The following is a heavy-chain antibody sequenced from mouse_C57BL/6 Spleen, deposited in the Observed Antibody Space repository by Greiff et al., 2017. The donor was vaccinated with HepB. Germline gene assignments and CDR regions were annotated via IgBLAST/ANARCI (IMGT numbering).Heavy chain of an antibody. V-gene: IGHV1-61*01. D-gene: IGHD1-1*01. J-gene: IGHJ4*01. CDR1: GYTFTSYW. CDR3: ARRWYYGGRDYAMDY. CDR2: IYPSDSET. Sequence: QVQLQQPGAELVRPGSSVKLSCKASGYTFTSYWMDWVKQRPGQGLEWIGNIYPSDSETHYNQKFKDKATLTVDKASSTAYMQLSSLTSEDSAVYYCARRWYYGGRDYAMDYWGQGTSVTVSS.